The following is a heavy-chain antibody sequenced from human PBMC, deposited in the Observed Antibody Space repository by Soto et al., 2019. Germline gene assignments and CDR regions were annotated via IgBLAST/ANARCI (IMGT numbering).Heavy chain of an antibody. V-gene: IGHV1-46*03. CDR2: INPSGGST. J-gene: IGHJ6*03. CDR3: ASRGERGYSGYEYYYYYMDV. Sequence: ASVKVSCKASGYTFTSYYMHWVRQAPGQGLEWTGIINPSGGSTSYAQKFQGRVTMTRDTSTSTVYMELSSLRSEDTAVYYCASRGERGYSGYEYYYYYMDVWGKGTTVTVSS. D-gene: IGHD5-12*01. CDR1: GYTFTSYY.